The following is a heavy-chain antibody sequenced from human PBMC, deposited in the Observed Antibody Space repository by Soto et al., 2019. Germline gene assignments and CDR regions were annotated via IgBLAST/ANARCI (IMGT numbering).Heavy chain of an antibody. CDR1: GFTFSSYS. CDR3: AREGIAAPPAYYGMDV. J-gene: IGHJ6*02. D-gene: IGHD6-13*01. V-gene: IGHV3-21*01. CDR2: ISSSSSYI. Sequence: EVQLVESGGGLVKPGGSLRLSCAASGFTFSSYSMNWVRQAPGKGLEWVSSISSSSSYIYYADSVKGRFTISRDNAKNSLDLQMNSLRAEDTAVYYCAREGIAAPPAYYGMDVWGQGTTVTVSS.